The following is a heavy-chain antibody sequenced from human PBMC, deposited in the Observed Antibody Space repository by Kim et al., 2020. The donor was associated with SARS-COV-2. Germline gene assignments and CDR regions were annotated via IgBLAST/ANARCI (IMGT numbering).Heavy chain of an antibody. CDR3: ARDLRIQLWSWFDP. D-gene: IGHD5-18*01. CDR2: ISSSGSTI. Sequence: GGSLRLSCAASGFTFSDYYMSWIRQAPGKGLEWVSYISSSGSTIYYADSVKGRFTISRDNAKNSLYLQMNSLRAEDTAVYYCARDLRIQLWSWFDPWGQGTLVTVSS. J-gene: IGHJ5*02. V-gene: IGHV3-11*04. CDR1: GFTFSDYY.